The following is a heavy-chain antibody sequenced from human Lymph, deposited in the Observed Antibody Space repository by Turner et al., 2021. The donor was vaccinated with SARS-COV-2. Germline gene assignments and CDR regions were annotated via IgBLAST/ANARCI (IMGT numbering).Heavy chain of an antibody. CDR1: GFTSRTYS. Sequence: EVQLVESGGGLVKPGGSLRLSCAASGFTSRTYSMNWVRQAPRKGLEWISSISSSSSYIYYADSVKGRFTISRDDAKNSLYLQMNSLRAEDTAVYYCARDIPTTADYFDYWGQGTLVTVSS. CDR2: ISSSSSYI. J-gene: IGHJ4*02. V-gene: IGHV3-21*01. CDR3: ARDIPTTADYFDY. D-gene: IGHD4-17*01.